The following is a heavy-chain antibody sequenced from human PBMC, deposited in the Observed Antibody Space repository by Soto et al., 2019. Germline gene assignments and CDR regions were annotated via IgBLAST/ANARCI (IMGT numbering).Heavy chain of an antibody. V-gene: IGHV1-2*02. CDR3: AGGGGVGVAGSAAFDM. J-gene: IGHJ3*02. D-gene: IGHD3-3*01. CDR2: INPATGAA. Sequence: QLHLVQSGAVVKKPGASVTVSCSASGYPVTAYYMHWVRQAPGRGLEWMGGINPATGAAKYTQTFQGRVNMARDTSTSTVFMELSGLKSEDTAVFSWAGGGGVGVAGSAAFDMWGQGTLVTVSS. CDR1: GYPVTAYY.